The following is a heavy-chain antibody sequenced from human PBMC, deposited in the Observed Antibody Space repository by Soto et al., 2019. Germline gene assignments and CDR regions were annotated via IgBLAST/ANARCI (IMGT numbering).Heavy chain of an antibody. D-gene: IGHD6-19*01. V-gene: IGHV4-39*01. CDR2: IFYSGST. CDR3: ARRYGWLYFDY. CDR1: GDSISSSNYF. Sequence: SETLSLTCTVSGDSISSSNYFWGWIRQPPGKGLEWIGTIFYSGSTYYNPSLKSRVTISVDTSKNQFSLKLTSVTAADTALYYCARRYGWLYFDYWGQGSLVTVAS. J-gene: IGHJ4*02.